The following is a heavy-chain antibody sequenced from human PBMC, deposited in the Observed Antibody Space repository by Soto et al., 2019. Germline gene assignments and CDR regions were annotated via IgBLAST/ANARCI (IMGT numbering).Heavy chain of an antibody. J-gene: IGHJ4*02. Sequence: GGSLRLSCAASGFTFSSYSMNWVRQAPGKGLEWVSSISSSSSYIYYADSVKGRFTISRDNAKNSLYLQMNSLRAEDTGVYYCERGAGDTEVDYCGQGTLVTVSA. D-gene: IGHD5-18*01. CDR2: ISSSSSYI. CDR1: GFTFSSYS. CDR3: ERGAGDTEVDY. V-gene: IGHV3-21*01.